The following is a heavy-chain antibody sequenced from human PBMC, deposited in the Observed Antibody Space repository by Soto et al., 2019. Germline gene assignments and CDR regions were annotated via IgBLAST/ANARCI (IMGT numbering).Heavy chain of an antibody. Sequence: PGEPLKISCTASGYSFITYWIGWVRQMPGKGLEWLGVIYPGDSDSRYSPSFQGLVTISADKSVSTAYLQWSSLRASGTAMYYCARLVGATTSGFDYWGQGTLVTVSS. J-gene: IGHJ4*02. D-gene: IGHD1-26*01. V-gene: IGHV5-51*01. CDR2: IYPGDSDS. CDR3: ARLVGATTSGFDY. CDR1: GYSFITYW.